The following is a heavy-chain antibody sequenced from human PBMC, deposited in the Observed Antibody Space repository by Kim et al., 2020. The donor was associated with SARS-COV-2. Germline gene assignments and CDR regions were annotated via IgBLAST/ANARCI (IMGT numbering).Heavy chain of an antibody. D-gene: IGHD4-17*01. CDR2: IYYSGST. CDR1: GGSINNYY. V-gene: IGHV4-59*13. J-gene: IGHJ5*02. Sequence: SETLSLTCTASGGSINNYYWSWIRQPPGKGLEWIGYIYYSGSTNYNPSLKSRVTISVDTSKNQFSLKLSSVTAADTAVYYCARDWSAYGDANWFDPWGQGTLVTVSS. CDR3: ARDWSAYGDANWFDP.